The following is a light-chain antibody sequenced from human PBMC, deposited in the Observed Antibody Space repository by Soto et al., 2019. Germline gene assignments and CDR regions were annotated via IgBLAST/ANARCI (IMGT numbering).Light chain of an antibody. J-gene: IGKJ3*01. CDR2: GAS. V-gene: IGKV3-20*01. CDR3: QQYGSSPST. Sequence: EIVLTQSPGTLSLSPGERATLFCRASQTVSISDLAWYQHKPGQAPRLLIYGASSRATGIPDRFSGSGSGTDFPHTLSSLELEVFEVYYFQQYGSSPSTFGTGHKVDIK. CDR1: QTVSISD.